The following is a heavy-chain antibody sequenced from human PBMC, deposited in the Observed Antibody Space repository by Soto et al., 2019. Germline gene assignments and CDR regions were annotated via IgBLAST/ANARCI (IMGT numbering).Heavy chain of an antibody. Sequence: SGTTLVNPTETLTLTCTFSGFSLTRPGMCVSWIRQSPGKALEWLALIERDDDDKYYSTSLKTRLTISKDTRKNQVVLTMANMEPADTATYYCARSIRGPRRFNGMDVWGQGTTVTVSS. J-gene: IGHJ6*02. V-gene: IGHV2-70*13. D-gene: IGHD1-20*01. CDR1: GFSLTRPGMC. CDR3: ARSIRGPRRFNGMDV. CDR2: IERDDDDK.